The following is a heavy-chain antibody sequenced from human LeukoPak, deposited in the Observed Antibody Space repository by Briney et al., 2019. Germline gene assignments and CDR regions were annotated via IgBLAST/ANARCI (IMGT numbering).Heavy chain of an antibody. Sequence: GGSLRLSCAASGFMFSSYSMNWVRQAPGKGLEWVSSISAAGTFIYYANSVKGRFTISRDNSKNTLYLQMNSLRVEDTAVYFCARPEPAAQDSVAFASWGQGTLVTVSS. CDR3: ARPEPAAQDSVAFAS. CDR2: ISAAGTFI. D-gene: IGHD2-2*01. CDR1: GFMFSSYS. V-gene: IGHV3-21*01. J-gene: IGHJ4*02.